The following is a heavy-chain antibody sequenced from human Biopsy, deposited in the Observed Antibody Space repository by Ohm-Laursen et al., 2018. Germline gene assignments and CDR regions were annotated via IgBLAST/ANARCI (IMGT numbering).Heavy chain of an antibody. D-gene: IGHD7-27*01. CDR1: GGSISSFY. Sequence: SETLSLTCAVSGGSISSFYWTWIRQPPGKGPEWIGDIPDSGSTNYKPSLKSRVIISVDTSKNQFSLNLSSVTAADTAVYYCARLWGGYHFHGMDVWGQGTTVTVSS. CDR3: ARLWGGYHFHGMDV. CDR2: IPDSGST. V-gene: IGHV4-4*09. J-gene: IGHJ6*02.